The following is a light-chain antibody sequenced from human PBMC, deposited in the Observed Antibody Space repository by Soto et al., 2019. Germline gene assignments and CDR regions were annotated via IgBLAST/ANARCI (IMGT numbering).Light chain of an antibody. CDR2: DAS. V-gene: IGKV1-39*01. J-gene: IGKJ1*01. CDR3: QQSYSTPWT. CDR1: QGISNH. Sequence: DIQMTQSPSSLSASVGDRVTITCQASQGISNHLVWFQQKPGKVPKRLIYDASSLQTGVPSRFSGSGSGTDFTLTITSLQPEDFVTYYCQQSYSTPWTFGQGTKVDIK.